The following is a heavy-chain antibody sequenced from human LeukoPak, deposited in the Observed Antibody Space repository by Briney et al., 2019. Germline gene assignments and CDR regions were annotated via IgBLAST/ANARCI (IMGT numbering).Heavy chain of an antibody. CDR1: GFNFGSYS. CDR3: ARKSISGNYPLDY. V-gene: IGHV3-23*01. Sequence: GGSLRLSCAASGFNFGSYSMTWVRQAPGKGLYWVSVISADSATTFYADSVKGRFTISRDNAKNTVFLQMSSLRAEDTALYYCARKSISGNYPLDYWGQGTLVTVSS. J-gene: IGHJ4*02. CDR2: ISADSATT. D-gene: IGHD3-10*01.